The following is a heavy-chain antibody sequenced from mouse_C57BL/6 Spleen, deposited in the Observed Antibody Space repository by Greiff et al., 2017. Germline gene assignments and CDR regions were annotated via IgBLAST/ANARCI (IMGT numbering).Heavy chain of an antibody. CDR2: IRSKSNNYAT. CDR1: GFSFNTYA. V-gene: IGHV10-1*01. CDR3: VRHEDYYGYDGEGPWFAY. Sequence: EVQLVESGGGLVQPKGSLKLSCAASGFSFNTYAMNWVRQAPGKGLEWVARIRSKSNNYATYYADSVKDRFTISRDDSESMLYLQMNNLKTEDTAMYYCVRHEDYYGYDGEGPWFAYWGQGTLVTVSA. J-gene: IGHJ3*01. D-gene: IGHD2-2*01.